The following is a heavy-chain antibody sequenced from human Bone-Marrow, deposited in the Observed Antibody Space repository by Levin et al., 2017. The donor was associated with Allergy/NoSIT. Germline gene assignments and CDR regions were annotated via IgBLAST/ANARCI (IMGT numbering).Heavy chain of an antibody. CDR2: ISSSGSTK. Sequence: PGGSLRLSCAASGFTFSSYGMYWVRQAPGKGLEWVAFISSSGSTKYCTDSVKGRFTMSRDNSMNTLFLQMNSLREEDTAFYYCARDLAVSTWVGWFDPWSQGTLVTVSS. D-gene: IGHD5/OR15-5a*01. J-gene: IGHJ5*02. V-gene: IGHV3-30*03. CDR3: ARDLAVSTWVGWFDP. CDR1: GFTFSSYG.